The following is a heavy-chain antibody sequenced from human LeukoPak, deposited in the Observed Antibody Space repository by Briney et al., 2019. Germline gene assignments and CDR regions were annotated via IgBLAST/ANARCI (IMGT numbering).Heavy chain of an antibody. Sequence: ASVKVSCKASGYTFTDDYMHWVRQAPGHGLEWMGVVNTNSGGANYAQEFQGRVNITRTTSISEAYMELNRQISDDTAVYYCAREEGYYNYYYYYMDVWGKGTTVTVSS. CDR1: GYTFTDDY. CDR3: AREEGYYNYYYYYMDV. J-gene: IGHJ6*03. V-gene: IGHV1-2*02. D-gene: IGHD3-22*01. CDR2: VNTNSGGA.